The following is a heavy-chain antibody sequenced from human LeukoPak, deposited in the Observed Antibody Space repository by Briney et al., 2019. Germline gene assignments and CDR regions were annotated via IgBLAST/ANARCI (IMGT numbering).Heavy chain of an antibody. CDR1: GFTLSSYA. CDR3: ARDSAYGSGSYYS. V-gene: IGHV3-30*04. J-gene: IGHJ4*02. CDR2: ISYDGSNK. D-gene: IGHD3-10*01. Sequence: GGSLRLSCAASGFTLSSYAMHWVRQAPGKGLEWVAVISYDGSNKYYADSVKGRFTISRDNSKNTLYVQMHSLRAEDTAVYYCARDSAYGSGSYYSWGQGTLVTVSS.